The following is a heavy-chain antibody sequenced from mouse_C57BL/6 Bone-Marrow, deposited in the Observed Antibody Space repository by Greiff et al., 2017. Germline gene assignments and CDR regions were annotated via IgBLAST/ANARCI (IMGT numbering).Heavy chain of an antibody. CDR3: ARLAGYYAMDY. V-gene: IGHV5-6*02. CDR2: ISSGGSYT. CDR1: GFTFSSYG. D-gene: IGHD3-3*01. Sequence: DVMLVESGGDLVKPGGSLKLSCAASGFTFSSYGMSWVRQTPDKRLEWVATISSGGSYTYYPDSVKGRFTISSDNAKNTLYLQMSSLKSEDTAMYYCARLAGYYAMDYWGQGTSVTVSS. J-gene: IGHJ4*01.